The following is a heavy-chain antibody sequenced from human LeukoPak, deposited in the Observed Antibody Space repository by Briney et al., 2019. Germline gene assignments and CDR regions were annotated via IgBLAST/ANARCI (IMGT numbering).Heavy chain of an antibody. Sequence: PGGSLRLSCAASGFTFDDYGMSWVRQAPGKGLEWVSGINWNGGSTGYADSVKGRFTISRDNAKNSLYLQMNSLRAEDTALYYCARGVSLSGRYDILTGLFYYYYMDVWGKGTTVTVSS. J-gene: IGHJ6*03. D-gene: IGHD3-9*01. V-gene: IGHV3-20*04. CDR2: INWNGGST. CDR1: GFTFDDYG. CDR3: ARGVSLSGRYDILTGLFYYYYMDV.